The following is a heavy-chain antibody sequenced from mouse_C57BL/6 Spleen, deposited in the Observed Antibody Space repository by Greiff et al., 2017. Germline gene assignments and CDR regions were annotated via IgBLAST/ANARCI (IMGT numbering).Heavy chain of an antibody. J-gene: IGHJ4*01. CDR2: ISSGGDYI. Sequence: EVMLVESGAGLVKPGGSLKLSCAASGFTFSSYAMSWVRQTPEKRLEWVAYISSGGDYIYYADTVKGRFTISRDNARNTLYLQMSSLKSEDTAMYYCTRDYYGSRYYAMDYWGQGTSVTVSS. V-gene: IGHV5-9-1*02. CDR1: GFTFSSYA. D-gene: IGHD1-1*01. CDR3: TRDYYGSRYYAMDY.